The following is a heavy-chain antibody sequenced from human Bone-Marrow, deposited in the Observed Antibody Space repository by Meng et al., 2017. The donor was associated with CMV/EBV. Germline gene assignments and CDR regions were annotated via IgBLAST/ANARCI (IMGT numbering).Heavy chain of an antibody. V-gene: IGHV3-64*02. CDR1: GFTFSSYA. CDR2: ISSNGGST. Sequence: ETLSLTCAASGFTFSSYAMHWVRQAPGKGLEYVSAISSNGGSTYYADSVKGRFTISRDNSKNTLYLQMGSLRSEDTAVYYCARTSTGYDYFDYWGQGTLVTFPS. J-gene: IGHJ4*02. D-gene: IGHD5-12*01. CDR3: ARTSTGYDYFDY.